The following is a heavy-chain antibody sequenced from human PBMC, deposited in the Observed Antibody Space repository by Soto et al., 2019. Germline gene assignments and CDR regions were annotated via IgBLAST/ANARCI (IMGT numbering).Heavy chain of an antibody. Sequence: QVQLVQSGAEVKKPGSSVKVSGKASGGTFSSYATSWVRQAPGQGLEWMGGIIPIFGTANYAQKFQGRVTTTEDESTSTAYMELSSLRSEDTAVYYGASKNSGIYDRRGRYYYYYGMDVWGQGTTVTVSS. V-gene: IGHV1-69*01. CDR2: IIPIFGTA. D-gene: IGHD1-26*01. J-gene: IGHJ6*02. CDR1: GGTFSSYA. CDR3: ASKNSGIYDRRGRYYYYYGMDV.